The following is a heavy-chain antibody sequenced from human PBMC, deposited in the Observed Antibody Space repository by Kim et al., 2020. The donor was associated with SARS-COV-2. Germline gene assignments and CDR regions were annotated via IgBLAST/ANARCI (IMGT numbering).Heavy chain of an antibody. Sequence: GGSLRLSCAASGFTFSNAWMSWVRQAPGKGLEWVGRIKSKTDGGTTDYAAPVKGRFTISRDDSKNTLYLQMNSLKTEDTAVYYCTTAIVATIFSRYYYGMDVWGQGTTVTVSS. D-gene: IGHD5-12*01. V-gene: IGHV3-15*01. CDR1: GFTFSNAW. CDR3: TTAIVATIFSRYYYGMDV. CDR2: IKSKTDGGTT. J-gene: IGHJ6*02.